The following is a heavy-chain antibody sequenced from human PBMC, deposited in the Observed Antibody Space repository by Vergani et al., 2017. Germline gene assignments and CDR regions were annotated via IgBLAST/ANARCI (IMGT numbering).Heavy chain of an antibody. CDR1: GFTFSSYG. V-gene: IGHV3-30*18. D-gene: IGHD1-26*01. J-gene: IGHJ3*02. CDR3: AKDPVGATTLPDAFDI. CDR2: ISYDGSNK. Sequence: QVQLVESGGGVVQPGRSLRLSCAASGFTFSSYGMHWVRQAPGKGLEWVAVISYDGSNKYYADSVKGRFTISRDNSKNTLYLQMNSRRAEDTAVYYCAKDPVGATTLPDAFDIWGQGTMVTVSS.